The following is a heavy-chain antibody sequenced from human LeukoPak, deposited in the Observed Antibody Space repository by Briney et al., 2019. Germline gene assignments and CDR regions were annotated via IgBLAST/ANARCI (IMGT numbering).Heavy chain of an antibody. CDR3: ARGLSDSGSYYQNDY. D-gene: IGHD1-26*01. J-gene: IGHJ4*02. CDR2: INHSGST. Sequence: TLSLTXAVYGGSFSGYYWSWIRQPPGKGLEWIGEINHSGSTNYNPSLKSRVTISVDTSKNQFSLKLSSVTAADTAVYYCARGLSDSGSYYQNDYWGQGTLVTVSS. V-gene: IGHV4-34*01. CDR1: GGSFSGYY.